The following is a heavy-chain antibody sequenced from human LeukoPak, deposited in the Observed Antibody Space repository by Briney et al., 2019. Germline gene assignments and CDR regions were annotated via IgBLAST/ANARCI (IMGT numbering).Heavy chain of an antibody. CDR3: ARLTDYYDSSGYYRNYNWFDP. J-gene: IGHJ5*02. CDR2: IYPCDSDT. Sequence: GESLQISCKGSGYNFINYWIAWVRPMPGKGLEWMGIIYPCDSDTKYSPSFQGQVTISADKSINTAYLQWSSLTASDTAMYYCARLTDYYDSSGYYRNYNWFDPWGQGTLVTVSS. V-gene: IGHV5-51*01. CDR1: GYNFINYW. D-gene: IGHD3-22*01.